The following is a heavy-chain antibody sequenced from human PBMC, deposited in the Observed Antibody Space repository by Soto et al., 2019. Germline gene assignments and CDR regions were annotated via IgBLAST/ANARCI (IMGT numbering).Heavy chain of an antibody. CDR3: ARLPWADYGGIFDP. J-gene: IGHJ5*02. Sequence: SETLSLTCTVSGGSISSYYWSWIRQPPGKGLEWIGYIYYIGITNYNPSLKSRVTISLDTSKNQFSLKLSSVTAADTATYYCARLPWADYGGIFDPWGQGTLVTVSS. CDR1: GGSISSYY. D-gene: IGHD4-17*01. CDR2: IYYIGIT. V-gene: IGHV4-59*01.